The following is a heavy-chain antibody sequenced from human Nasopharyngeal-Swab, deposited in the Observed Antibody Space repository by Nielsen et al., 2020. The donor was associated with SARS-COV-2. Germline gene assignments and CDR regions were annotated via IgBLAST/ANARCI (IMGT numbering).Heavy chain of an antibody. D-gene: IGHD1-20*01. CDR3: ARENNWEALRYFDL. V-gene: IGHV3-9*01. CDR2: ISWNSVSI. J-gene: IGHJ2*01. CDR1: GFTFDDYA. Sequence: GGSLRLSCAASGFTFDDYAMHWVRQAPGKGLEWVSGISWNSVSIGYADSVEGRFTISRDNAKSSLYLQMNSLRVEDTALYYCARENNWEALRYFDLWGRGTLVTVSS.